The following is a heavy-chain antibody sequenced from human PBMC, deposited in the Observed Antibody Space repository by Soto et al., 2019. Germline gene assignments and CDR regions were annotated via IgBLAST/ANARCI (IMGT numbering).Heavy chain of an antibody. CDR3: AQRRCDLLTGHYYFDF. D-gene: IGHD3-9*01. CDR1: GFSLNTRGVG. CDR2: ISWDGEK. J-gene: IGHJ4*02. Sequence: QITLKESGPTLVKPTQTLTLTCTFSGFSLNTRGVGVGWIRQPPGKALEWLALISWDGEKRYRPSLKTRLTVTKDTSENQVVLTMTNMDTVDTATYYCAQRRCDLLTGHYYFDFWGQGTLVTVSS. V-gene: IGHV2-5*02.